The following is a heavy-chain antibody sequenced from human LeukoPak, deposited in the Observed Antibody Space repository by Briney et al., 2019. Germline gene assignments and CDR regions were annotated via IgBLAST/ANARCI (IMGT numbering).Heavy chain of an antibody. CDR1: GGSISSGDYY. CDR3: ARHGYSDYGIDS. J-gene: IGHJ5*01. V-gene: IGHV4-30-4*01. CDR2: IYYSGST. Sequence: PSQTLSLTCTVSGGSISSGDYYWSWIRQPPGKGLEWIGYIYYSGSTYYNPSLKSRVTISVDTSKNQFALKMSSVTAADTAVYYCARHGYSDYGIDSWGQGTLVTVSS. D-gene: IGHD5-12*01.